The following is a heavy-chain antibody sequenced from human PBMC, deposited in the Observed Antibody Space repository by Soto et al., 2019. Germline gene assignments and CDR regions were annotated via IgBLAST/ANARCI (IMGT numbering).Heavy chain of an antibody. V-gene: IGHV1-18*01. J-gene: IGHJ5*02. CDR1: GYTFTTYG. CDR3: ARDGQGSATETYDP. Sequence: QVQLVQSGAEVKKPGASVKVSCKASGYTFTTYGISWVRQAPGQGLEWMGWISAYNGNTNYAQKLQGRATMTTDTAAVTAYMELRSLRSDDTAVYYCARDGQGSATETYDPWGQGTLVTVSS. CDR2: ISAYNGNT.